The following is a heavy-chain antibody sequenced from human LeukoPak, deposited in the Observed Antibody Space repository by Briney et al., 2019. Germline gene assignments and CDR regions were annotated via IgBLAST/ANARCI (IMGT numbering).Heavy chain of an antibody. CDR1: GGSISSGDCY. CDR2: IYYSGST. D-gene: IGHD3-16*01. Sequence: SETLSLTCTVSGGSISSGDCYWSWIRQPPGKGLEWIGYIYYSGSTYYNPSLKSRVTISVDTSKNQFSLKLSSVTAADTAVHYCAGGHPDAFDIWGQGTMVTVSS. J-gene: IGHJ3*02. CDR3: AGGHPDAFDI. V-gene: IGHV4-30-4*01.